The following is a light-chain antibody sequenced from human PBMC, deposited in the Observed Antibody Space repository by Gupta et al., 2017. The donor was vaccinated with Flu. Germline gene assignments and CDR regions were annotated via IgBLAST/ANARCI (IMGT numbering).Light chain of an antibody. V-gene: IGKV3-20*01. J-gene: IGKJ2*02. CDR2: GAS. CDR3: QQDRSSPRI. CDR1: QSVSSSY. Sequence: ETAWTQSPGTLSLSPGEGSTLSCRASQSVSSSYLAWYQQKPGQAPRLLIYGASSRATGIPDRFSGSGSGTDFTLTISRLEPEDFAVYYCQQDRSSPRIFGQGTKVEIK.